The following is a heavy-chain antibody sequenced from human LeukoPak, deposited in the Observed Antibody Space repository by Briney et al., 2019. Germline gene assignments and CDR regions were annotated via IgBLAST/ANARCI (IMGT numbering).Heavy chain of an antibody. V-gene: IGHV4-34*01. CDR2: INHSGST. Sequence: SETLSLTCPVYGGSFSGYYWSWIRQPPGKGLEWIREINHSGSTNYNPSLKSRVTISVDTSKNQFSLKLSSVTAADTAVYYCARGAYRYRYYYDSSGYFDYWGQGTLVTVSS. CDR1: GGSFSGYY. J-gene: IGHJ4*02. D-gene: IGHD3-22*01. CDR3: ARGAYRYRYYYDSSGYFDY.